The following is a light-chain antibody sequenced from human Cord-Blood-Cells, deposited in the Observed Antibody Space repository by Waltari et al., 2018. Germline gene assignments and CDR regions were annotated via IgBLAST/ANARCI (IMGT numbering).Light chain of an antibody. J-gene: IGLJ3*02. V-gene: IGLV2-14*01. CDR3: SSYTSSSTLL. Sequence: QSALTQPASVSGSPGQSITISCTGTSSDVGGYNYVSWYQQHPGKAPKLMIYEVSNRPAGVSIRCAGSKSGNTASLTSSGLQAEDEADYYCSSYTSSSTLLFGGGTKLTVL. CDR2: EVS. CDR1: SSDVGGYNY.